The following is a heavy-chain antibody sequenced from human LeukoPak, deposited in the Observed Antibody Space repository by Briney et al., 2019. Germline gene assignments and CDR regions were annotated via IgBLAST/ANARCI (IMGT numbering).Heavy chain of an antibody. D-gene: IGHD2-15*01. CDR2: ISGSGGST. J-gene: IGHJ3*02. Sequence: GGSLRLSCAASGFTFSSYAMSWVRQAPGKGLEGVSGISGSGGSTYYADSVKGRFTISRDNSKNTLYLQMNSLRAEVKAVSNCAKDLAVMVVAATKIDAFEIWGQGTMVTVSS. CDR1: GFTFSSYA. V-gene: IGHV3-23*01. CDR3: AKDLAVMVVAATKIDAFEI.